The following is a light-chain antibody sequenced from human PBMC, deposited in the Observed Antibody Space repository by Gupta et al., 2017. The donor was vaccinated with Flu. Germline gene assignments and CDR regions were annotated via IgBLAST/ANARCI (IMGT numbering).Light chain of an antibody. CDR1: QSVSSY. V-gene: IGKV3-11*01. Sequence: DIVLTQSPATLSLSPGERATLSCRASQSVSSYLAWYQQKPGQAPRLLIYDASNRLTGIPARFSGCGSGKDFPLTSSSLEPEDFAVYYCQQRSNWPPWTFGQGTKLEIK. CDR3: QQRSNWPPWT. CDR2: DAS. J-gene: IGKJ2*02.